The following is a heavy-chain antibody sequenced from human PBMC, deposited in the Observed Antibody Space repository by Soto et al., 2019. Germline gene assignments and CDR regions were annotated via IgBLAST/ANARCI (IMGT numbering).Heavy chain of an antibody. CDR2: ISSSSSYI. Sequence: LRLSCAASGFTFSSYSMNWVRQAPGKGLEWVSSISSSSSYIYYADSVKGRFTISRDNAKNSLYLQMNSLRAEDTAVYYCARDPGRGYCSSTSCYHSLLWNYGMDVWGQGTTVTVYS. D-gene: IGHD2-2*01. CDR3: ARDPGRGYCSSTSCYHSLLWNYGMDV. J-gene: IGHJ6*02. CDR1: GFTFSSYS. V-gene: IGHV3-21*01.